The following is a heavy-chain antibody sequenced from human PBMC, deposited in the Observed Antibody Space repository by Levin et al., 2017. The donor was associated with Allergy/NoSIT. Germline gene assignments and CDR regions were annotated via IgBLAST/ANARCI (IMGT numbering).Heavy chain of an antibody. CDR2: ISYDGSNK. CDR3: ARDSREYCSSTSCYTDNWFDP. D-gene: IGHD2-2*02. Sequence: LSLTCAASGFTFSSYAMHWVRQAPGKGLEWVAVISYDGSNKYYADSVKGRFTISRDNSKNTLYLQMNSLRAEDTAVYYCARDSREYCSSTSCYTDNWFDPWGQGTLVTVSS. V-gene: IGHV3-30*04. CDR1: GFTFSSYA. J-gene: IGHJ5*02.